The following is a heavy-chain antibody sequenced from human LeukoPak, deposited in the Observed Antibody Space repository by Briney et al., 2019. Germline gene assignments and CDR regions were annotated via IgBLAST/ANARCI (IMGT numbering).Heavy chain of an antibody. Sequence: SVKVSCKASGGTFSSYAISWVRQAPGQWLEWMGGIIPIFGTANYAQKFQGRVTITADESTSTAYMELSSLRSEDTAVYYCAALDSGCSGGSCKALFFYYWGQGTLVTVSS. CDR2: IIPIFGTA. CDR1: GGTFSSYA. CDR3: AALDSGCSGGSCKALFFYY. V-gene: IGHV1-69*13. D-gene: IGHD2-15*01. J-gene: IGHJ4*02.